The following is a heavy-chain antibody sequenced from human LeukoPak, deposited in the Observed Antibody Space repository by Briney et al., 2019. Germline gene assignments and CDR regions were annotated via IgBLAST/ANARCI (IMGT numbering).Heavy chain of an antibody. Sequence: SETLSLTCTVSGGSISTYSWYWIRQPPAKGLEWIGHIYYSGSTNYNPSLKSRVTISIDTSKNQFSLRLNSVTAADTAVYYCARRVGGYFDLWGRGTLVTVSS. J-gene: IGHJ2*01. CDR3: ARRVGGYFDL. CDR2: IYYSGST. CDR1: GGSISTYS. V-gene: IGHV4-59*08. D-gene: IGHD1-26*01.